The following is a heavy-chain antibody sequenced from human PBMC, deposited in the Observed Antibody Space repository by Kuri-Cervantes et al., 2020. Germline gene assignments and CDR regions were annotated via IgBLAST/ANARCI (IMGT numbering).Heavy chain of an antibody. CDR3: ARGDSSSWSWAFDI. CDR2: IYYSGST. Sequence: SCTVSGGSISSGGYYWSWIRQHPGKGLEWIGYIYYSGSTYYNPSLKSRVTISVDTSKNQFSLKLSSVTAADTAVYYCARGDSSSWSWAFDIWGQGTMVTVSS. V-gene: IGHV4-31*02. D-gene: IGHD6-13*01. CDR1: GGSISSGGYY. J-gene: IGHJ3*02.